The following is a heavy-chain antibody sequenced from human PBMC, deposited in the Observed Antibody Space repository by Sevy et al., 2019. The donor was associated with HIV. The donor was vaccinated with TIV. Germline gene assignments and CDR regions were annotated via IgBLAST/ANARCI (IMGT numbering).Heavy chain of an antibody. V-gene: IGHV3-30-3*01. CDR1: GFTFSSYA. CDR3: ARETLGSYYYYGMDV. Sequence: GGSLRLSCAASGFTFSSYAMHWVRQAPGKGLEWVAVISYDGSKKYYADSVKGRFTISRDNSKNTLYLQMNSLRAEDTAVYYCARETLGSYYYYGMDVWGQGTMVTVSS. CDR2: ISYDGSKK. D-gene: IGHD2-15*01. J-gene: IGHJ6*02.